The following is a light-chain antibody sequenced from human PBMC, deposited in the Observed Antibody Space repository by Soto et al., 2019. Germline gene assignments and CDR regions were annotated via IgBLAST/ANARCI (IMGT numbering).Light chain of an antibody. CDR2: GAS. J-gene: IGKJ4*01. CDR1: QSVGSK. V-gene: IGKV3-15*01. CDR3: QQYNSWPLT. Sequence: EVVVTQSPDTLSVSPGERASLSCRASQSVGSKLAWYQLKPGQTPRLLIYGASTRATDIPARCGGSGSGTAFTLIMSSLQSEDFAVYYCQQYNSWPLTFGGGTKVEIK.